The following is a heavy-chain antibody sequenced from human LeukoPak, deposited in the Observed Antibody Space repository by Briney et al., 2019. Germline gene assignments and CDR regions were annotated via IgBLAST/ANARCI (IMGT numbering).Heavy chain of an antibody. Sequence: GGSLTLSCAASGCTLSSNYMSWVRQAPGKGLEWVWVIYSGDSTYYADSVKGGFTISRGNSKNTLYLQMTSLRAEDTAVYYCAGIEDPGRDYDGDDHYGRDVWGKGTTVTVSS. J-gene: IGHJ6*04. D-gene: IGHD4-23*01. V-gene: IGHV3-53*01. CDR2: IYSGDST. CDR3: AGIEDPGRDYDGDDHYGRDV. CDR1: GCTLSSNY.